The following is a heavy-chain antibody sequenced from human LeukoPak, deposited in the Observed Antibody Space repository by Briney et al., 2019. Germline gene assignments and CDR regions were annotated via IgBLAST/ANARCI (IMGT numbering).Heavy chain of an antibody. V-gene: IGHV3-7*01. Sequence: PGGSLRLSCAASGFAFSSYWMDWVRQAPGKGPEWVANLKHVGIEKYLVDSVKGRFAISRDNAKNLLYLQMNNLRVEDTAVYYCAREGMFRGVPDAFDMWGQGTMVTVSS. D-gene: IGHD3-10*01. J-gene: IGHJ3*02. CDR3: AREGMFRGVPDAFDM. CDR2: LKHVGIEK. CDR1: GFAFSSYW.